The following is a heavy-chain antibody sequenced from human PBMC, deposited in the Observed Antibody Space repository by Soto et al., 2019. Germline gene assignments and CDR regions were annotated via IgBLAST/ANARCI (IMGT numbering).Heavy chain of an antibody. CDR2: ISGSGGST. Sequence: GGSLRLSCAASGFTFSSYAMSWVRQAPGKGLEWVSAISGSGGSTYYADSVKGRFTISRDNSKNTLYLQMNSLRAEDTAVYYCAKGRGYPRTYYMDVWGKGTTVTVSS. D-gene: IGHD5-12*01. J-gene: IGHJ6*03. CDR1: GFTFSSYA. V-gene: IGHV3-23*01. CDR3: AKGRGYPRTYYMDV.